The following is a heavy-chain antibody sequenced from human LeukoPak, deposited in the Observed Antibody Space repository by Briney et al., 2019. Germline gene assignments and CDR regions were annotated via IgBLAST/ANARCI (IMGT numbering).Heavy chain of an antibody. D-gene: IGHD5-24*01. J-gene: IGHJ4*02. CDR2: IYYSGST. V-gene: IGHV4-61*01. Sequence: SETLSLTCTVSGGSVSSGSYYWSWIRQPPGKGLEWIGYIYYSGSTNYNPSLKSRVTISVDTSKNQYSLKLSSVTAADTAVYYCAREGSRDGYNPFDYWGQGTLVTVSS. CDR1: GGSVSSGSYY. CDR3: AREGSRDGYNPFDY.